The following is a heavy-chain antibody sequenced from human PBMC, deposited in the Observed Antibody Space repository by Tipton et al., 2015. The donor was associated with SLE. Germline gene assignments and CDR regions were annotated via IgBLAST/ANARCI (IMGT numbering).Heavy chain of an antibody. CDR1: GFTFSTYW. Sequence: SLRLSCAASGFTFSTYWMSWVRQAPGKGLEWVANIKQDGGEQNYVDSVKGRLNISRDNAKNALYLQMNNLRAEDTAVYYCAREGGSYYPSYYFDYWGQGTLVTVSS. J-gene: IGHJ4*02. V-gene: IGHV3-7*01. CDR2: IKQDGGEQ. CDR3: AREGGSYYPSYYFDY. D-gene: IGHD1-26*01.